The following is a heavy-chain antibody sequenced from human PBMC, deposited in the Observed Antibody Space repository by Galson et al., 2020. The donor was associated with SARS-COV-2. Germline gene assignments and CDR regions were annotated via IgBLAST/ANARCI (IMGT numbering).Heavy chain of an antibody. D-gene: IGHD6-6*01. V-gene: IGHV3-30*04. CDR1: GFTFSNYA. CDR3: AKETVDYSSSYFDY. J-gene: IGHJ4*02. CDR2: ISYDGSN. Sequence: EGSLRLSCAASGFTFSNYAMHWVRQAPGKGLEWVAIISYDGSNKSADSVKGRFTISRDNSKNTLYLQMSSLRLGDTAVYYCAKETVDYSSSYFDYWGQGTLVTVSS.